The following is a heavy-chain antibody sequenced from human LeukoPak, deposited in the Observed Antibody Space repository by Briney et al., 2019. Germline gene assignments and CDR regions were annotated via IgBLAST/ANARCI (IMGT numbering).Heavy chain of an antibody. D-gene: IGHD5-12*01. J-gene: IGHJ4*02. CDR2: ISGSATII. CDR3: VRVQYSSIDY. Sequence: GGSLRLSCSASGFTFSDSFMSWIRQAPGKGMEWISYISGSATIIYYADSVKGRFTISRDNAKNSLYLQMNSLRADDTAVYYCVRVQYSSIDYWGQGTLVIVSS. V-gene: IGHV3-11*01. CDR1: GFTFSDSF.